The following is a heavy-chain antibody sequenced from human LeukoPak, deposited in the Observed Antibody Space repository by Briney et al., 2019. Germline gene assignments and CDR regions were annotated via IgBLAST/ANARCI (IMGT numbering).Heavy chain of an antibody. CDR2: INPSGGST. D-gene: IGHD2-2*01. CDR3: ARGLGRYCSSTSCYCFP. Sequence: ASVKVSCKASGYTFTSYYMHWVRQAPGQGLEWMGIINPSGGSTSYAQKFQGRVTMTRDMSTSTVYMELSSLRSEDTAVYYCARGLGRYCSSTSCYCFPWGQGTLVTVSS. J-gene: IGHJ5*02. CDR1: GYTFTSYY. V-gene: IGHV1-46*01.